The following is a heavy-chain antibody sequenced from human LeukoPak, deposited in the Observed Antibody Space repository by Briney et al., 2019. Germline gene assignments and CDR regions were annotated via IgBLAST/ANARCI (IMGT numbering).Heavy chain of an antibody. CDR3: ARVQGGRYYYDSSGYVY. CDR1: GGSISSYY. Sequence: SETLSLTCTVSGGSISSYYWSWIRQPPGKGLEWIGFIFYSGTTNYNPSLKSRVTISVDTSKNQFSLKLSSVTAADTAVYYCARVQGGRYYYDSSGYVYWGQGTLVTVSS. V-gene: IGHV4-59*12. J-gene: IGHJ4*02. D-gene: IGHD3-22*01. CDR2: IFYSGTT.